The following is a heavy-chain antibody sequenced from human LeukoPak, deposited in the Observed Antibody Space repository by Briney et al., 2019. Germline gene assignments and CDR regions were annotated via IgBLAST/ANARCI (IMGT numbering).Heavy chain of an antibody. CDR2: IRYDGSNK. D-gene: IGHD3-10*01. CDR3: AKDKVLWFGELWDAFDI. V-gene: IGHV3-30*02. Sequence: GGSLRLSCAASGFTFSSYGMHWVRQAPGKGLEWVAFIRYDGSNKYYADSVKGRFTISRDNSKKTLYLHLNSLRVEDAAVYYCAKDKVLWFGELWDAFDIWGQGTMVTVSS. J-gene: IGHJ3*02. CDR1: GFTFSSYG.